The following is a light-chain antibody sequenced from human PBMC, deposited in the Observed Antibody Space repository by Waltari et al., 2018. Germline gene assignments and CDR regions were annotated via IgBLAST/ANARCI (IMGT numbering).Light chain of an antibody. J-gene: IGKJ5*01. Sequence: DIQMTQSPSALSASVGDRVTVTCRASQNINKWLAWYQQRPGKAPELLFYKASSLETGVPSRFSGSGSGTEFTLTISSLQPDDFATYYCQQYKNFPITFGQGTRLEIK. V-gene: IGKV1-5*03. CDR2: KAS. CDR1: QNINKW. CDR3: QQYKNFPIT.